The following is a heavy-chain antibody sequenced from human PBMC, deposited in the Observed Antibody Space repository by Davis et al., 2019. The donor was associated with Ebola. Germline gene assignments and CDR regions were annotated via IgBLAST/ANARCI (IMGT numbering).Heavy chain of an antibody. CDR1: GYTFTSYD. V-gene: IGHV1-8*01. CDR2: MNPNSGNT. CDR3: AREAVAADYYYYGMDV. Sequence: ASVKVSCKASGYTFTSYDINWVRQATGQGLEWMGWMNPNSGNTGYAQKFQGRVTMTRNTSISTAYMELSSLRSEDTAVYYCAREAVAADYYYYGMDVWGQGTTVTVSS. D-gene: IGHD6-19*01. J-gene: IGHJ6*02.